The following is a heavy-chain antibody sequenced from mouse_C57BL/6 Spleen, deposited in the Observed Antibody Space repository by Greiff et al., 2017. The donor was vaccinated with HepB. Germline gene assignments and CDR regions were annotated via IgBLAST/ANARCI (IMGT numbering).Heavy chain of an antibody. D-gene: IGHD1-2*01. Sequence: EVQRVESGAELVRPGASVKLSCTASGFNIKDDYMHWVKQRPEQGLEWIGWIDPENGDTEYASKFQGKATITADTSSNTAYLQLSSLTSEDTAVYYCTTGDYGFYAMDYWGQGTSVTVSS. J-gene: IGHJ4*01. CDR2: IDPENGDT. CDR3: TTGDYGFYAMDY. CDR1: GFNIKDDY. V-gene: IGHV14-4*01.